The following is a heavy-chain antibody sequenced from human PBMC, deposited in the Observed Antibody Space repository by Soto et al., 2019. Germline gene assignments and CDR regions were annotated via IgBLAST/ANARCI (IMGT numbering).Heavy chain of an antibody. D-gene: IGHD6-19*01. Sequence: EVQLLESGGGLVQPGGSLRLSCAASGFTFSSYAVNWVRQAPGKGLEWVSVISGSGGSTYYADSVKGRFTISRDNSKNTPYLQMNILRAEDTAVYYCARRSSGWYFDYWGQGTLVTVCS. CDR2: ISGSGGST. CDR1: GFTFSSYA. J-gene: IGHJ4*02. CDR3: ARRSSGWYFDY. V-gene: IGHV3-23*01.